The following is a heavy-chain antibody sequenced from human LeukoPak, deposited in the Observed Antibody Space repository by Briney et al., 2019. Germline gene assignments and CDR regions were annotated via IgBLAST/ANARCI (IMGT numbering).Heavy chain of an antibody. CDR2: INHSGST. CDR1: GGSFSGYY. D-gene: IGHD5-18*01. V-gene: IGHV4-34*01. CDR3: ARVGYSYVINDWSRTGLGAYPTKYYYHMDV. J-gene: IGHJ6*03. Sequence: SETLSLTCAVYGGSFSGYYWSWIRQPPGKELEGMGEINHSGSTNYNPSLKSRVTISGDMSKKQFSLKLSSVTAADTAVYFCARVGYSYVINDWSRTGLGAYPTKYYYHMDVWGKGTTVTVSS.